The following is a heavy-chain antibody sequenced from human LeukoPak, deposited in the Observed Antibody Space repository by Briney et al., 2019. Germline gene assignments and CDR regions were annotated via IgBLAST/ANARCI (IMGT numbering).Heavy chain of an antibody. CDR3: ARDEPEYCSGGSCYPYGRFDP. J-gene: IGHJ5*02. D-gene: IGHD2-15*01. CDR2: IYYSWST. V-gene: IGHV4-59*01. Sequence: SETLSLTWTVSGGSISSYYWIWIRQPPGKGLEWIGYIYYSWSTNYNPSLKSRVTISVDTSKNQFCLKLSSVTAADTAVYYCARDEPEYCSGGSCYPYGRFDPWGEGTLVTVSS. CDR1: GGSISSYY.